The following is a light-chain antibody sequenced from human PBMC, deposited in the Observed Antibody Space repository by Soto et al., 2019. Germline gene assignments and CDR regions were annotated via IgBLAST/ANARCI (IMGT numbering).Light chain of an antibody. CDR2: KAT. J-gene: IGKJ2*01. Sequence: DFQMTQSPSTLSASVGDGVTITCRASQSIGSGLAWYQQQPGKAPKRLIYKATNLQRGVSSRFSGSGSGTDFSLTISSLQTADSATYYCQQYHDFQYTFGQGTKLEI. CDR1: QSIGSG. V-gene: IGKV1-5*03. CDR3: QQYHDFQYT.